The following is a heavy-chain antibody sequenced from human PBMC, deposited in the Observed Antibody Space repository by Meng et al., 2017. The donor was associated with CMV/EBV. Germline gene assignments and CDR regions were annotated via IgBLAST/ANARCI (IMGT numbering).Heavy chain of an antibody. Sequence: ASVKVSCKASGYTFTSYGISWVRQAPGQGLEWMGWISVYNGNTNYAQKFQGRVTMTTDTSTRTAYMELRSLRSDDTAVYYCARMGHQEGITMIVVPHTGGYFDYWGQGTLVTVSS. CDR2: ISVYNGNT. CDR3: ARMGHQEGITMIVVPHTGGYFDY. CDR1: GYTFTSYG. V-gene: IGHV1-18*01. D-gene: IGHD3-22*01. J-gene: IGHJ4*02.